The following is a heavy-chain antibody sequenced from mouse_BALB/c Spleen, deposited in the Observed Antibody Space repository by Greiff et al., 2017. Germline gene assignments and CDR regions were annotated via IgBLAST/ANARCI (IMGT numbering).Heavy chain of an antibody. Sequence: EVKLVESGGGLVKPGGSLKLSCAASGFTFSSYTMSWVRQTPEKRLEWVATISSGGSYTYYPDSVKGRFTISRDNAKNTLYLQMSSLKSEDTAMYYCTRVYGNYEDYYAMDYWGQGTSVTVSS. CDR2: ISSGGSYT. CDR3: TRVYGNYEDYYAMDY. V-gene: IGHV5-6-4*01. J-gene: IGHJ4*01. D-gene: IGHD2-1*01. CDR1: GFTFSSYT.